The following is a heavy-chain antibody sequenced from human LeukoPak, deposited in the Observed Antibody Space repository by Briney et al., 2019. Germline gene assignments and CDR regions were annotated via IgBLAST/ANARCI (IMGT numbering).Heavy chain of an antibody. CDR3: ARGGRYPRTTTVWVFSGRREKGGADAFDI. CDR1: GFTFSSYW. V-gene: IGHV3-7*03. D-gene: IGHD4-17*01. J-gene: IGHJ3*02. Sequence: PGGSLRLSCAASGFTFSSYWMSWVRQVPGKGLEWVANIKQDGSEKYYVDSVKGRFTISRDNAKNSLYLQMNSLRAEDTAVYYCARGGRYPRTTTVWVFSGRREKGGADAFDIWGQGTMVTVSS. CDR2: IKQDGSEK.